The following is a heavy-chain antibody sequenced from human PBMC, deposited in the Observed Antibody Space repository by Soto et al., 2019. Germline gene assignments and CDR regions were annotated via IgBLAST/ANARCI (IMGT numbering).Heavy chain of an antibody. CDR2: ISSSSSYI. CDR1: GFTFSSYS. Sequence: PGGSLRLSCAASGFTFSSYSMNWVRQAPGKGLEWVSSISSSSSYIYYADSVKGRFTISRDNAKNSLYLQMNSLRAEDTAVYYCARGSPLGYCSSTSCYTGGGNYYYYGMDVWGQGTTVTVSS. D-gene: IGHD2-2*02. CDR3: ARGSPLGYCSSTSCYTGGGNYYYYGMDV. V-gene: IGHV3-21*01. J-gene: IGHJ6*02.